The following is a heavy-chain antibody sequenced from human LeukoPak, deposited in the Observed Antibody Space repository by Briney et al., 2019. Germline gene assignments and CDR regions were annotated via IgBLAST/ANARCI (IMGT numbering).Heavy chain of an antibody. V-gene: IGHV4-30-4*07. Sequence: SETLSLTCAVSGGSISSGGYSWSWIRQPPGKGLEWIGYIYYSGSTYYNPSLKSRVTISVDTSKNQFSLKLSSVTAADTAVYYCARVEAKLLWFGERRSVGYYYYMDVWGKGTTVTVSS. J-gene: IGHJ6*03. CDR1: GGSISSGGYS. CDR2: IYYSGST. D-gene: IGHD3-10*01. CDR3: ARVEAKLLWFGERRSVGYYYYMDV.